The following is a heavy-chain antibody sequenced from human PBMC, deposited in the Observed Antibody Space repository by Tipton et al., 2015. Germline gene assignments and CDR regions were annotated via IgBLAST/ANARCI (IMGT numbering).Heavy chain of an antibody. Sequence: SLRLSCAASGFTFSSYSMNWVRQAPGKGLEWVSSISSSSSYIYYADSVKGRFTISRDNAKNSLYLQMNSLRAEDTAVFYCARRYYDSSGYFDYWGRGTRVTVSS. CDR3: ARRYYDSSGYFDY. J-gene: IGHJ4*02. CDR1: GFTFSSYS. CDR2: ISSSSSYI. V-gene: IGHV3-21*01. D-gene: IGHD3-22*01.